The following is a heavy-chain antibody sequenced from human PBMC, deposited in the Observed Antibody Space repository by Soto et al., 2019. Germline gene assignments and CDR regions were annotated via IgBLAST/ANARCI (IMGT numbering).Heavy chain of an antibody. CDR1: GGTFSSYA. CDR3: ARENSYFDY. J-gene: IGHJ4*02. Sequence: ASVKVSCKASGGTFSSYAISWVRQAPGQGLEWMGWIIAFNGTAHYTQKLQGRVTMTTDESTSTAYMELRGLRSDDTAVYYCARENSYFDYWGQGTLVTVSS. CDR2: IIAFNGTA. V-gene: IGHV1-18*01.